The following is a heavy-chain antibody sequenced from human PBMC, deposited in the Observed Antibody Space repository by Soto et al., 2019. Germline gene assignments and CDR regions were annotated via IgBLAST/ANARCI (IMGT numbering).Heavy chain of an antibody. J-gene: IGHJ5*02. D-gene: IGHD3-22*01. Sequence: SETLSLTCAVSGYSISSGYYWGWIRQPPGKGLEWIGSIYHSGSTYYNPSLKSRVTISVDTSKNQFSLKLSSVTAADTAVYYCARDLITMIVVVDNWFDPWGQGTRVTVSS. CDR2: IYHSGST. CDR3: ARDLITMIVVVDNWFDP. V-gene: IGHV4-38-2*02. CDR1: GYSISSGYY.